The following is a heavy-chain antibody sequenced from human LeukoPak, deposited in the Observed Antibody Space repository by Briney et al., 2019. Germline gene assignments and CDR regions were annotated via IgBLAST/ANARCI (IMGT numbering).Heavy chain of an antibody. V-gene: IGHV4-34*01. CDR1: GGSFRGYY. J-gene: IGHJ4*02. CDR3: ARPYCSGGSCYLEY. Sequence: SETLSLTCAVYGGSFRGYYWSWIRQPPGKGLEWIGEINHSGSTNYNPSLKSRVTISIDTSKNQFSLKLSSVTAADTAVYYCARPYCSGGSCYLEYWGQGTLVTVSS. CDR2: INHSGST. D-gene: IGHD2-15*01.